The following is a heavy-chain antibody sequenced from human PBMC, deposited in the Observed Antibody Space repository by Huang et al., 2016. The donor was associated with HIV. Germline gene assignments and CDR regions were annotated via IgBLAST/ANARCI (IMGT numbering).Heavy chain of an antibody. Sequence: QVQLQQWGAGRLRPSETLSLTCAVYGGSFSTYYWTWIRQPPGKGLEWIGEINHSGTTNYNSSLKSRVTRAVDTSKKQFSLRLNSVTAADTAVYYCARDGKQMAPHFDFWGQGTLVTVSS. D-gene: IGHD2-8*01. CDR2: INHSGTT. CDR1: GGSFSTYY. J-gene: IGHJ4*02. CDR3: ARDGKQMAPHFDF. V-gene: IGHV4-34*02.